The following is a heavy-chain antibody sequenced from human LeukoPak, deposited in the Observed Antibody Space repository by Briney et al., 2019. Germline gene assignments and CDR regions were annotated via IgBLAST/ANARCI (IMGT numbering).Heavy chain of an antibody. V-gene: IGHV3-74*01. J-gene: IGHJ4*02. CDR2: INYDGTST. CDR1: GFTFGSYW. Sequence: GGSLRLSCVASGFTFGSYWMHWVRQAPGKGLVWVSRINYDGTSTTYAGSVKGRFTVSRDNGKKTVSLQINSLRPDDTAVYYCAREANTAFDYWGQGTLVTVSS. CDR3: AREANTAFDY. D-gene: IGHD2/OR15-2a*01.